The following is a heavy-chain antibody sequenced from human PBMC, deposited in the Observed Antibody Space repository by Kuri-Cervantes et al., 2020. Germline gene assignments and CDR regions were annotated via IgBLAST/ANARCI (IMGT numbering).Heavy chain of an antibody. D-gene: IGHD6-6*01. J-gene: IGHJ4*02. Sequence: GESLKISCAASGFTFSSYGMHWVRQAPGKGLEWVAVIWYDGSNKYYADSVKGRFTISRDNAKNSLYLQMNSLRAEDTAIFYCARIGYSSSSLDYWGQGSLVTVSS. V-gene: IGHV3-33*01. CDR3: ARIGYSSSSLDY. CDR2: IWYDGSNK. CDR1: GFTFSSYG.